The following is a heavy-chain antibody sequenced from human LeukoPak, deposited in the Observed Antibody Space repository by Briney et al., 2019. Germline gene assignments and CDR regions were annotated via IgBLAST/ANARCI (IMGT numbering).Heavy chain of an antibody. CDR2: IYPGDSDT. D-gene: IGHD6-6*01. CDR1: GYSFTSYW. J-gene: IGHJ6*03. CDR3: ARLPGAIRPGYYYMDV. Sequence: GESLKISCKDSGYSFTSYWIGWVRQMPGKGLEWMGIIYPGDSDTRYSPSFQGQVTISADKSISTAYLQWSSLKASDTAMYDCARLPGAIRPGYYYMDVWGKGTTVTVSS. V-gene: IGHV5-51*01.